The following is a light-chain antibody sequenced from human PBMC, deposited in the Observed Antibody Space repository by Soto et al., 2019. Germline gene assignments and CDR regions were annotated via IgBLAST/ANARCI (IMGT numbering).Light chain of an antibody. CDR3: LQVYSFPRT. Sequence: DIQMTQSPSSLSASVGDRVTITCRASLPISNYLAWFQQKPGKAPKYLIQAASSLQGGVPSTFSGSGSGTDFTLTINTLHPEDFATYYCLQVYSFPRTFGQGTKVDIK. J-gene: IGKJ1*01. CDR1: LPISNY. CDR2: AAS. V-gene: IGKV1-12*01.